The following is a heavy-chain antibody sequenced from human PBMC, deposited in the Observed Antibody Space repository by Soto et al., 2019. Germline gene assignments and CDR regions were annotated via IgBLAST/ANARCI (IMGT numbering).Heavy chain of an antibody. CDR3: VGYCSGGSCSRTYYYGTDV. CDR1: GYTFTGYY. Sequence: SCKASGYTFTGYYMHWVRQAPGQGLEWIGRIYTSGSTNYNPSLKSRVTMSVDTSKNQFSLKLSSVTAADTAVYYCVGYCSGGSCSRTYYYGTDVWGQGTTVTVSS. J-gene: IGHJ6*02. CDR2: IYTSGST. D-gene: IGHD2-15*01. V-gene: IGHV4-4*07.